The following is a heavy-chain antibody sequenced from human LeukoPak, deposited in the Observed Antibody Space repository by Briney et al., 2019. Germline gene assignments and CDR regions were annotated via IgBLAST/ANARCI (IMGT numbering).Heavy chain of an antibody. CDR1: GFTFSDYY. D-gene: IGHD3-22*01. CDR3: ARHGGDYEDYFDY. V-gene: IGHV3-11*01. CDR2: TSSSGTTI. J-gene: IGHJ4*02. Sequence: PGGSLRLSCAASGFTFSDYYMSWIRQAPGKGLEWVSYTSSSGTTIYYTDSVKGRFTISRDNAKNSLSLQIISLRAEDTAIYYCARHGGDYEDYFDYWGQGTLVTVSS.